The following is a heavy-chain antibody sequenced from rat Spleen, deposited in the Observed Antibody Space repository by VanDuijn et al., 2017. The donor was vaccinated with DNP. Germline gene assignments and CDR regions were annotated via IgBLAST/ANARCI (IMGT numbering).Heavy chain of an antibody. D-gene: IGHD1-12*02. Sequence: QVQLEESGPGLMQPSETLSLTCTVSGFSLTNNGVGWVRQPLGKGLVWMGTIWAAGSTTYTSGVQSRLSISRDTSMTQVFLKVSSLQPEDTGTYFCARSDYNDDSHYYGYFDHWGQGVMVTVSS. CDR3: ARSDYNDDSHYYGYFDH. CDR2: IWAAGST. J-gene: IGHJ2*01. V-gene: IGHV2-72*01. CDR1: GFSLTNNG.